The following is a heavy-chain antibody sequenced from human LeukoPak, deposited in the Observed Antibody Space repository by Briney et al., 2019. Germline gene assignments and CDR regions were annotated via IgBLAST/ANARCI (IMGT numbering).Heavy chain of an antibody. Sequence: PGGSLRLSCAASGFTFSSYSMNWVRQAPGKGLEWVSYISSTSGTIHYADSVKGRFTISRDNAMHSLYLQVNSLRAEDTAAYYCARDRYSSGWFSFDYWGQGTLVTVSS. J-gene: IGHJ4*02. CDR2: ISSTSGTI. CDR1: GFTFSSYS. V-gene: IGHV3-48*01. D-gene: IGHD6-19*01. CDR3: ARDRYSSGWFSFDY.